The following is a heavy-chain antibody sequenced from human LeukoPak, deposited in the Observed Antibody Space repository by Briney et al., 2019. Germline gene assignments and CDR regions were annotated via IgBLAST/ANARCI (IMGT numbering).Heavy chain of an antibody. D-gene: IGHD3-10*01. Sequence: ASVKVSCKASGYTFTDYYMHWVRQAPGQGLEWMGWINPNSGGTNYAQKFQGRVTMTEDTSTDTAYMELSSLRSEDTAVYYCATVHYYGSGSRPFDYWGQGTLVTVSS. CDR1: GYTFTDYY. V-gene: IGHV1-2*02. CDR2: INPNSGGT. J-gene: IGHJ4*02. CDR3: ATVHYYGSGSRPFDY.